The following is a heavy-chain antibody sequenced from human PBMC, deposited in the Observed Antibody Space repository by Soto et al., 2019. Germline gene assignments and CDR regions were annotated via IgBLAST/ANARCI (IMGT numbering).Heavy chain of an antibody. CDR3: ARALRYCTSTACYFAFDI. V-gene: IGHV3-23*01. CDR1: GFTFSSYA. CDR2: ISGSGGST. D-gene: IGHD2-2*01. Sequence: GGSLRLSCAASGFTFSSYAMSWVRQAPGKGLEWVSAISGSGGSTYYVDSVKGRFTISRDNSKSIAYMQMNSLKTEDTAVYYCARALRYCTSTACYFAFDIWGQGTMVTVSS. J-gene: IGHJ3*02.